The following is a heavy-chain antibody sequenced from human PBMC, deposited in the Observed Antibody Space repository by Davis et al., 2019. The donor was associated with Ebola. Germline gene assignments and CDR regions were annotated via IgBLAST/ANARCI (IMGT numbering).Heavy chain of an antibody. V-gene: IGHV3-7*03. CDR1: GFTFSSYW. CDR2: IKQDGSEK. D-gene: IGHD1-26*01. Sequence: PGGSLRLSCAASGFTFSSYWMSWVRQAPGKGLEWVANIKQDGSEKYYVDSVKGRFTISRDNAKNSLYLQMNSLRAEDTAVYYCARGSKWELLTFAFDYWGQGTLVTVSS. J-gene: IGHJ4*02. CDR3: ARGSKWELLTFAFDY.